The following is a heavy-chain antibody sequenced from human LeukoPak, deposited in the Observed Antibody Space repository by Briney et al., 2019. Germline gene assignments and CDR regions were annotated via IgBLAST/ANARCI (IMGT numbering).Heavy chain of an antibody. CDR2: MNPNSGNT. CDR3: ARGRATPYYGSGRLDGMDV. V-gene: IGHV1-8*02. J-gene: IGHJ6*02. D-gene: IGHD3-10*01. Sequence: ASVKVSCKASGYTFTSYGISWVRQAPGQGLEWMGWMNPNSGNTGYAQKFQGRVTMTRNTSISTAYMELSSLRSEDTAVYYCARGRATPYYGSGRLDGMDVWGQGTTVTVSS. CDR1: GYTFTSYG.